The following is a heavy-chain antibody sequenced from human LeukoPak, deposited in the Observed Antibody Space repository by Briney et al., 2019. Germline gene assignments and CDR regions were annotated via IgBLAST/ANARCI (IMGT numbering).Heavy chain of an antibody. V-gene: IGHV3-48*03. Sequence: GGSLRLSCTASGFTFGDYVMSWVRQAPGKGLEWVSYISSSGSTIYYADSVKGRFTISRDNAKNSLYLQMNSLRAEDTAVYYCARGTEYYYDSSGYLGYWGQGTLVTVSS. D-gene: IGHD3-22*01. CDR1: GFTFGDYV. CDR2: ISSSGSTI. J-gene: IGHJ4*02. CDR3: ARGTEYYYDSSGYLGY.